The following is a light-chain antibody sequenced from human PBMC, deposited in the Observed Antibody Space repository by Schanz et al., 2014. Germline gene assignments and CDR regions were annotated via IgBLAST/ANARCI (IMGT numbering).Light chain of an antibody. CDR3: QQYGSSPIT. J-gene: IGKJ5*01. CDR2: GAS. Sequence: EIVLTQSPGTLSLSPGERATLSCRASQSVSSSYLAWYQQKPGQAPRLLIYGASSRATGIPDRFSGSGSGPDFTLTISRLEPEDFAVYYCQQYGSSPITFGXXTRLQIK. V-gene: IGKV3-20*01. CDR1: QSVSSSY.